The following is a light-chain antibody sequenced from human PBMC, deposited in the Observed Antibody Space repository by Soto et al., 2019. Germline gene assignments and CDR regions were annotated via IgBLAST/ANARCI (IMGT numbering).Light chain of an antibody. CDR2: GAS. V-gene: IGKV3-15*01. J-gene: IGKJ1*01. CDR3: QQYNTWLWT. Sequence: EVVMTQSPATLSVSPGERVTLSCRASQSINAHLAWYQQKPGQAPRLLIHGASTRATGIPARFSGSGFGTAFILTISSLQSEDCAVYYCQQYNTWLWTFGQGTKVEIQ. CDR1: QSINAH.